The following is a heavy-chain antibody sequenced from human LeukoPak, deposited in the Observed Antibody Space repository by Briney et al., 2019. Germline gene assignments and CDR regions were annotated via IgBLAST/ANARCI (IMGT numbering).Heavy chain of an antibody. D-gene: IGHD6-19*01. CDR1: GFTFSDYY. V-gene: IGHV3-11*01. J-gene: IGHJ4*02. CDR2: ISSSGSTI. CDR3: ARFAYSSGRYAKYYFDY. Sequence: PGGSLRLSCAASGFTFSDYYMSWIRQAPGKGLEWVSYISSSGSTIYYADSVRGRFTISRDNAKNSLYLRMNSLRAEDTAVYYCARFAYSSGRYAKYYFDYWGQGTLVTVSS.